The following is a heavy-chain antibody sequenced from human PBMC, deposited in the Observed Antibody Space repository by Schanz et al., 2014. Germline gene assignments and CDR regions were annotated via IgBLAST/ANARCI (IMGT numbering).Heavy chain of an antibody. CDR3: ASSGAGYSSSWDFDY. CDR2: INPIGGST. J-gene: IGHJ4*02. V-gene: IGHV1-46*01. Sequence: VQLVQSGAEVKRPGASLKISCKASGYTFTNFFLHWVRQAPGQGLEWMGIINPIGGSTTYAQKFRGAVTLTTDTSTDTAYLELTSLRSEDTAVYYCASSGAGYSSSWDFDYWGQGTLVTVSS. CDR1: GYTFTNFF. D-gene: IGHD6-13*01.